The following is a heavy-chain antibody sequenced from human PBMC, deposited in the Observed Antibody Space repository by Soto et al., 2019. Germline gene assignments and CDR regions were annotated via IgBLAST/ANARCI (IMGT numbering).Heavy chain of an antibody. CDR2: IKQDGSEK. CDR1: GFTFSSYW. CDR3: ARDHIVVVPAAIEASLLRYYGMDV. Sequence: GGSLRLSCAASGFTFSSYWMSWVRQAPGKGLEWVANIKQDGSEKYYVDSVKGRFTISRDNAKNSLYLQMNSLRAEDTAVYYCARDHIVVVPAAIEASLLRYYGMDVWGQGTTVTVSS. V-gene: IGHV3-7*01. J-gene: IGHJ6*02. D-gene: IGHD2-2*01.